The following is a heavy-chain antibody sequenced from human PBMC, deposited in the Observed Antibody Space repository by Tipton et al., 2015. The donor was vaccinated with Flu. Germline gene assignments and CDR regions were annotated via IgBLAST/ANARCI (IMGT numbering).Heavy chain of an antibody. V-gene: IGHV4-38-2*01. J-gene: IGHJ4*02. D-gene: IGHD3-10*01. CDR2: ISHSGRT. Sequence: GLVKPSETLSLTCPVSGYSVTSGYYWGWIRQPPGKGLEWVGSISHSGRTYYKPSLKSRVTVSLDTSNNQFSLNLRFVTAADTGMYYCARSTYYYGSGTSDFWGQGALVTVTS. CDR3: ARSTYYYGSGTSDF. CDR1: GYSVTSGYY.